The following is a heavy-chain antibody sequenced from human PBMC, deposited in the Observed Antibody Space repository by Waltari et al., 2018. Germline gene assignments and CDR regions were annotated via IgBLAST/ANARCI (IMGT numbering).Heavy chain of an antibody. V-gene: IGHV4-31*03. J-gene: IGHJ3*02. CDR2: IYYSGST. D-gene: IGHD2-21*01. CDR3: VGSLGGGNSLLFAFDI. CDR1: GGSISSGGYY. Sequence: QVQLQESGPGLVKPSQTLSLTCTVSGGSISSGGYYWSWIRQHPGKGLEWIGYIYYSGSTYYNPSLKSRVTISVDTSKNQFSLKLSSVTAADTAVYYCVGSLGGGNSLLFAFDIWGQGTMVTVSS.